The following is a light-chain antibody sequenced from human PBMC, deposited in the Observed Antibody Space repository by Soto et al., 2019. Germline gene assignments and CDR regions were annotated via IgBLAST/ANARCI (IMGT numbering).Light chain of an antibody. V-gene: IGLV2-14*01. CDR2: EVS. CDR3: QAYDDSLTASV. J-gene: IGLJ3*02. CDR1: SSDVGGYNY. Sequence: QSVLTQPASVSGSPGQSITISCTGTSSDVGGYNYVSWYQQHPGKAPKLMIYEVSNRPSGVSNRFSGSKSGNTASLTISGLQAEDEADYYCQAYDDSLTASVFGGGTKVTVL.